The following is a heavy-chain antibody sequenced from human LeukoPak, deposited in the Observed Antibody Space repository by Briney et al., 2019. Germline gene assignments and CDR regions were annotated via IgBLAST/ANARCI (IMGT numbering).Heavy chain of an antibody. CDR2: VNPNAGNT. V-gene: IGHV1-8*03. CDR1: GYTFTSYD. J-gene: IGHJ6*03. Sequence: ASVKVSCKASGYTFTSYDINWVRRAPGQGLEWMGWVNPNAGNTGYVQKFQGRVTFTRNTSISTAYMELSSLRSEDTAVYYCARGKYCSDATCYSLGYYYYMDVWGKGTTVTVSS. CDR3: ARGKYCSDATCYSLGYYYYMDV. D-gene: IGHD2-15*01.